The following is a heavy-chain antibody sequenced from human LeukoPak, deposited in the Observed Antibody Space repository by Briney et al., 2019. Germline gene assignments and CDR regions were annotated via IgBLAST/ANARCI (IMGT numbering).Heavy chain of an antibody. V-gene: IGHV4-59*01. J-gene: IGHJ3*02. Sequence: SETLSLTCTVSGGSINTNYWSWIRQPPGKGLEWIGYIYNSGTTNYNPSLRSRVTISVDTSKNQFSLKLSSVTAAHTALYYCARAMDPARILNPFDMWGQGTMVTVSS. CDR2: IYNSGTT. D-gene: IGHD2/OR15-2a*01. CDR3: ARAMDPARILNPFDM. CDR1: GGSINTNY.